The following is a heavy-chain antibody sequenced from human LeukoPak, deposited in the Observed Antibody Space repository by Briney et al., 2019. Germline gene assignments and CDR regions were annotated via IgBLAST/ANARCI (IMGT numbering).Heavy chain of an antibody. CDR3: ARADSSGTKGYAFDI. J-gene: IGHJ3*02. Sequence: PSETLSPTCTVSGGSISSGSYYWSWIRQPAGKGLEWIGRIYTSGSTNYNPSLKSRVTISVDTSKNQFSLKLSSVTAADTAVYYCARADSSGTKGYAFDIWGQGTMVTVSS. D-gene: IGHD3-22*01. CDR1: GGSISSGSYY. CDR2: IYTSGST. V-gene: IGHV4-61*02.